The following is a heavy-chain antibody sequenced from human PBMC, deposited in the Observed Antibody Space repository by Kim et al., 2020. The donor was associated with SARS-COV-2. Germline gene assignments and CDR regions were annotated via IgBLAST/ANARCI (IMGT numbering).Heavy chain of an antibody. CDR3: ARNYYDSSGYRDY. V-gene: IGHV4-34*01. J-gene: IGHJ4*02. Sequence: YHPSLKSRVTISVDTSKNQFSLKLSSVTAADTAVYYCARNYYDSSGYRDYWGQGTLVTVSS. D-gene: IGHD3-22*01.